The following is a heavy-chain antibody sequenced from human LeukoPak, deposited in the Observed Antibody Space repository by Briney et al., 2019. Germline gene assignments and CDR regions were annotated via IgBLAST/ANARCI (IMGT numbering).Heavy chain of an antibody. CDR1: ELTFSDFY. CDR3: ARDRLQYSYGYDY. J-gene: IGHJ4*02. D-gene: IGHD5-18*01. Sequence: GGSLRLSCAASELTFSDFYMSWIRQAPGKGLEWVSYISSTGSYTDYADSVKGRFTISRDNAKNSLYLQMNSLRAEDTAVYYCARDRLQYSYGYDYWGQGTLVTVSS. CDR2: ISSTGSYT. V-gene: IGHV3-11*05.